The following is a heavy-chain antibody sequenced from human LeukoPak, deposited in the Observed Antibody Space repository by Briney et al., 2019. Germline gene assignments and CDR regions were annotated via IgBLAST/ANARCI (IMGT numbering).Heavy chain of an antibody. D-gene: IGHD1-26*01. CDR2: IYASGSS. V-gene: IGHV4-4*07. J-gene: IGHJ4*02. CDR1: GGSISSSY. Sequence: PSETLSLTCSVSGGSISSSYWSWIRQPAGKGLEWIGRIYASGSSNYNPSLKSRVTMSVDTSKNQFSLNLSSVTAADTAVYYCAREGGSSRSLENWGQGTLVTVSS. CDR3: AREGGSSRSLEN.